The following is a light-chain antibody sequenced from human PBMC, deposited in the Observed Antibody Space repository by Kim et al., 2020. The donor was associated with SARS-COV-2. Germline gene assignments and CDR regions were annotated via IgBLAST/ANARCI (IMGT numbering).Light chain of an antibody. CDR2: EVK. J-gene: IGLJ1*01. CDR1: STDLGGSDY. Sequence: GQSITISGTGTSTDLGGSDYVAWYQQHPGKAPKLIIYEVKWRPSGVSDRFSGSKSAYMASLTISGLQADDEADYYCSSYAGSNNLVFGTGTKVTVL. CDR3: SSYAGSNNLV. V-gene: IGLV2-8*01.